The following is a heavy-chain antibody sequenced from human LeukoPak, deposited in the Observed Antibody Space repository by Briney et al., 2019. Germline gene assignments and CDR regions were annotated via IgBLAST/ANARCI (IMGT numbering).Heavy chain of an antibody. CDR2: ISGSGGST. CDR1: GFTFSNYA. D-gene: IGHD4-17*01. V-gene: IGHV3-23*01. J-gene: IGHJ5*02. Sequence: GGSLRLSCAASGFTFSNYAMSWVRQAPGKGLEWVSGISGSGGSTYYADSVKGRFTLSRDNSKNTLYLQMNSLRAEDTAVYYCARGDDYGDNDWFDPWGQGTLVTVSS. CDR3: ARGDDYGDNDWFDP.